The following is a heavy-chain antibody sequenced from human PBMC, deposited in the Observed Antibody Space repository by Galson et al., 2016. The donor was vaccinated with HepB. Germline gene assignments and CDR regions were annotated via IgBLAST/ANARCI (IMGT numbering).Heavy chain of an antibody. CDR1: GYTFTNNW. Sequence: QSGAEVKKPGESLKMSCKGSGYTFTNNWIGWVRQMPGKGLEWMGIINPADSEIRYSPSLQGQVTISVDKSINTAFLQWSSLKAADSAMYYCARGGGHIGPWGQGTMVTVSP. V-gene: IGHV5-51*01. D-gene: IGHD2-21*01. CDR2: INPADSEI. CDR3: ARGGGHIGP. J-gene: IGHJ3*01.